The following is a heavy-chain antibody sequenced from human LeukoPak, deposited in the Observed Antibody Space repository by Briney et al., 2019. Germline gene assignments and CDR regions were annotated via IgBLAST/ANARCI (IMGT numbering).Heavy chain of an antibody. V-gene: IGHV4-61*02. CDR3: ARGCSDDFWSGYSNWFDP. Sequence: PSETLSLTCTVSGGSISSGSYYWSWIRQPAGKGLEWIGRIYTSGSTNYNPSLKSRVTISVDTSKNQFSLKLSSVTAADTAVYYCARGCSDDFWSGYSNWFDPWGQGTLVTVSS. CDR2: IYTSGST. J-gene: IGHJ5*02. CDR1: GGSISSGSYY. D-gene: IGHD3-3*01.